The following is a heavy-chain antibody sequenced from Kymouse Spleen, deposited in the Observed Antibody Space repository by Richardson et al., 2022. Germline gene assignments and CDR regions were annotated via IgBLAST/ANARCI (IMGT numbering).Heavy chain of an antibody. V-gene: IGHV4-34*01. D-gene: IGHD6-13*01. Sequence: QVQLQQWGAGLLKPSETLSLTCAVYGGSFSGYYWSWIRQPPGKGLEWIGEINHSGSTNYNPSLKSRVTISVDTSKNQFSLKLSSVTAADTAVYYCARGRVAAAGDGGFDPWGQGTLVTVSS. CDR1: GGSFSGYY. J-gene: IGHJ5*02. CDR2: INHSGST. CDR3: ARGRVAAAGDGGFDP.